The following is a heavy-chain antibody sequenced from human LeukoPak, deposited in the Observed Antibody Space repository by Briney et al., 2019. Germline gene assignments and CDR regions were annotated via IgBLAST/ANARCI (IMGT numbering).Heavy chain of an antibody. J-gene: IGHJ4*02. CDR2: INHSGST. CDR1: GGSFSGYH. V-gene: IGHV4-34*01. CDR3: ARQIVVVPAATFDY. Sequence: SETLSLTCAVYGGSFSGYHWSWVRQPPGKGLEWIGEINHSGSTNYNPSLKSRVTISVDTSKNQFSLKLSSVTAADTAVYYCARQIVVVPAATFDYWGQGTLVTVSS. D-gene: IGHD2-2*01.